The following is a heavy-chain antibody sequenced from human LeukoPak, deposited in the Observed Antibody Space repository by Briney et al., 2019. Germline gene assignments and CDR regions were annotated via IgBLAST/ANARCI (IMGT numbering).Heavy chain of an antibody. J-gene: IGHJ4*02. CDR3: ARHYYGSGSVDY. CDR2: ITSSSSSI. V-gene: IGHV3-48*02. CDR1: GFTFSSYS. D-gene: IGHD3-10*01. Sequence: GGSLRLSCAASGFTFSSYSMDWVRQAPGKGLEWISYITSSSSSIHYADSVKGRFTVSRDNAKNSVYLQMNSLRDEDAAVYYCARHYYGSGSVDYWGQGTLVTVSS.